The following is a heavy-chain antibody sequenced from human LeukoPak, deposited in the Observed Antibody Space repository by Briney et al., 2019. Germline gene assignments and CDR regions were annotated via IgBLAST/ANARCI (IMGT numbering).Heavy chain of an antibody. Sequence: WMGIIYPGDSDTRYSPSFQGQVTISADKSISTAYLQWSSLKASDTAMYYCARLMGYYGSGSYYFSPWMDYWGQGTLVTVSS. J-gene: IGHJ4*02. CDR2: IYPGDSDT. CDR3: ARLMGYYGSGSYYFSPWMDY. D-gene: IGHD3-10*01. V-gene: IGHV5-51*01.